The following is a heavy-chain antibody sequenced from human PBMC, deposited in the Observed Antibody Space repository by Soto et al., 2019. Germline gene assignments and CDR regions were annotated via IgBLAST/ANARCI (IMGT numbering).Heavy chain of an antibody. CDR1: GFTVSSNY. Sequence: EVQLVESGGGLVQPGGSLRLSCAASGFTVSSNYMSWVRQAPGKGLEWVSVIYSGGSTYYADSVKGRLTISRDNSKNTLYLQMNSLRAEDTAVYYCARVKGDIAGPQDYWGQGTLVTVSS. D-gene: IGHD5-12*01. J-gene: IGHJ4*02. V-gene: IGHV3-66*01. CDR2: IYSGGST. CDR3: ARVKGDIAGPQDY.